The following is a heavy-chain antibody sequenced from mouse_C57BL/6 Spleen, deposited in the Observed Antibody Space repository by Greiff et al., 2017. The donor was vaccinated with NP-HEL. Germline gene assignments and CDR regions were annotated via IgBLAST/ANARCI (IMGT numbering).Heavy chain of an antibody. CDR1: GYTFTSYW. CDR2: IYPGSGST. V-gene: IGHV1-55*01. CDR3: ARGEIYDGYYGWFAY. D-gene: IGHD2-3*01. J-gene: IGHJ3*01. Sequence: VQLQQPGAELVKPGASVKMSCKASGYTFTSYWITWVKQRPGQGLEWIGDIYPGSGSTNYNEKFKSKATLTVDTSSSTAYMQLSSLTSEDSAVYYCARGEIYDGYYGWFAYWGQGTLVTVSA.